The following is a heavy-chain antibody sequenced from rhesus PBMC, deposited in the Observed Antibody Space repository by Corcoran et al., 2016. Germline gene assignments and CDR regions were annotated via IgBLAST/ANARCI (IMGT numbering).Heavy chain of an antibody. D-gene: IGHD3-9*01. V-gene: IGHV4-143*01. CDR1: GGSISDYYY. CDR2: IYGGSGST. J-gene: IGHJ5-2*02. Sequence: QVQLQESGPGLVKPSETLSLTCAVYGGSISDYYYWSWIRQPPGKGLEWIGQIYGGSGSTYYNPSLKSRVTVSKDTSKNQFSLKLSSVTAADTAVYYCARYWNYEDEYGYYYPNSLDVWGRGVLVTVSS. CDR3: ARYWNYEDEYGYYYPNSLDV.